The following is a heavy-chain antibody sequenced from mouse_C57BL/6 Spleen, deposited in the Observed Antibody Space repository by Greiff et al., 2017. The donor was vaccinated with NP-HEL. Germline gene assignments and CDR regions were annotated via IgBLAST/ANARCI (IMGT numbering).Heavy chain of an antibody. Sequence: DVMLVESGGGLVQPGGSLKLSCAASGFTFSDYYMYWVRQTPEKRLEWVAYISNGGGSTYYPDTVKGRFTISRDNAKNTLYLQMSRLKSEDTAMYYCARSSAYYRDAMDYWGQGTSVTVSS. J-gene: IGHJ4*01. D-gene: IGHD2-12*01. CDR1: GFTFSDYY. CDR2: ISNGGGST. V-gene: IGHV5-12*01. CDR3: ARSSAYYRDAMDY.